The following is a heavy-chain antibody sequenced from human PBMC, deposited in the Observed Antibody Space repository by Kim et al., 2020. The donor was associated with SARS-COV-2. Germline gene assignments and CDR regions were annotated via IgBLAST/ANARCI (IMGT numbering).Heavy chain of an antibody. J-gene: IGHJ4*02. CDR1: GFTFNTYA. CDR3: ARDFSYYDSSDY. CDR2: LSDSGRRT. Sequence: GGSLRLSCAASGFTFNTYAMSWVRQAPGKGLEWVSSLSDSGRRTFYSDSVKGRFTISKDNSKDTLYLQMDSLRAEDTAIYYCARDFSYYDSSDYWGRGT. V-gene: IGHV3-23*01. D-gene: IGHD3-3*01.